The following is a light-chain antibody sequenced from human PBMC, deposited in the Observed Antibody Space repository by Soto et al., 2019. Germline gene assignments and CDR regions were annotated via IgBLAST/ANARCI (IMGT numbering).Light chain of an antibody. J-gene: IGLJ2*01. Sequence: QSVLTQPASVSGSPGQSITISCTGTSRDVGNYDLVSWYQHHPDKVPKLIIYEDNKWPSGVSHRFSGSKSGNADSLTISGLQTGDEGLYYCCSFAGSFKIFGGGTELTVL. CDR1: SRDVGNYDL. CDR2: EDN. V-gene: IGLV2-23*01. CDR3: CSFAGSFKI.